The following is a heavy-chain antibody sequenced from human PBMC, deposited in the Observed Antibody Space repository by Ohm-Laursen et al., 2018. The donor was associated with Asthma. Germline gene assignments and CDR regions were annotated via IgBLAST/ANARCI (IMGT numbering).Heavy chain of an antibody. V-gene: IGHV3-30*04. Sequence: SLRLSCAASGFSFRSYAMHWVRQAPGKGLEWLAVISYDSSLKYYEDSVKGRFTISRDDFKSTLYLQMNSLRADDTALYYCARDVMDWYSPALDFWGQGSLVTVSS. CDR3: ARDVMDWYSPALDF. CDR1: GFSFRSYA. D-gene: IGHD3/OR15-3a*01. J-gene: IGHJ4*02. CDR2: ISYDSSLK.